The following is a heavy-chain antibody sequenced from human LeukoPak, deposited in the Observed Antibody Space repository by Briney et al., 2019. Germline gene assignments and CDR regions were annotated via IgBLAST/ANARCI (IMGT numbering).Heavy chain of an antibody. Sequence: KSGGSLRLSCAASGFTFSDYYMSWIRQAPGKGLEWVSYISSSGSTIYYADSVKGRFTISRDNAKNSLYLQMNSLRAEDTAVYYCARASHYDFWSGPAIVAFDIWGQGTMVTVSS. CDR1: GFTFSDYY. CDR2: ISSSGSTI. J-gene: IGHJ3*02. V-gene: IGHV3-11*04. D-gene: IGHD3-3*01. CDR3: ARASHYDFWSGPAIVAFDI.